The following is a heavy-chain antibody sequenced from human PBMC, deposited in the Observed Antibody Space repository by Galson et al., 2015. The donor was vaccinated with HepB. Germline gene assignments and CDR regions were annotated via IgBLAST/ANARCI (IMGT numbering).Heavy chain of an antibody. CDR2: IKSKTDGGTT. CDR1: GFTFSNAW. V-gene: IGHV3-15*01. D-gene: IGHD2-2*01. CDR3: TTVEYYQLPPFFDY. J-gene: IGHJ4*02. Sequence: SLRLSCAASGFTFSNAWMSWVRQAPGKGLEWVGRIKSKTDGGTTDYAAPVKGRFTISRDDSKSTLYLQMNSLKTEDTAVYYCTTVEYYQLPPFFDYWGQGTLVTVSS.